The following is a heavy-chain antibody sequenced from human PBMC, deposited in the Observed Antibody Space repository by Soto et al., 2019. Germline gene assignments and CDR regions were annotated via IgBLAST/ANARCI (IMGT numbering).Heavy chain of an antibody. V-gene: IGHV3-23*01. J-gene: IGHJ4*02. D-gene: IGHD3-22*01. CDR3: AKVTTYYYDSSGYYLDY. CDR2: ISGSGGST. CDR1: GFTFSSYA. Sequence: GGSLRLSCAASGFTFSSYAMSWVRQAPGKGLEWVSAISGSGGSTYYADSVKGRFTISRDNSKNTLYLQMNSLRAEDTAVYYCAKVTTYYYDSSGYYLDYWGQGTLVTVSS.